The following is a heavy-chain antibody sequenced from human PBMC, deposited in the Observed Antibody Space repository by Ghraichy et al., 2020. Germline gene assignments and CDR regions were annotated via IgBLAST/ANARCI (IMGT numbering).Heavy chain of an antibody. CDR3: ARGKQWLVQGAFDI. V-gene: IGHV3-48*02. CDR2: ISTTSNSI. D-gene: IGHD6-19*01. J-gene: IGHJ3*02. CDR1: EFTFSTYS. Sequence: LSLTCAASEFTFSTYSMNWVRQAPGKGLEWILFISTTSNSIYYADSVKGRFTISRDNAKSSLYLQMNSLRDEDTAVYYCARGKQWLVQGAFDIWGQGTMVTVSS.